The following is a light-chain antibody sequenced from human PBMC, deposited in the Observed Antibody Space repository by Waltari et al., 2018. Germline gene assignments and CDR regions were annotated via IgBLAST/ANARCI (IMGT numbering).Light chain of an antibody. CDR1: QSTNSR. J-gene: IGKJ4*01. Sequence: DIQLTQSPSTLSASVGDRVSITCRASQSTNSRLAWYQQKPGKVTRLLIYKVSNLEREVPSRFSGSGSGTEFTLTISSLQPDDLATYYCQQYTGYPITFGGGTKVEIK. CDR3: QQYTGYPIT. CDR2: KVS. V-gene: IGKV1-5*03.